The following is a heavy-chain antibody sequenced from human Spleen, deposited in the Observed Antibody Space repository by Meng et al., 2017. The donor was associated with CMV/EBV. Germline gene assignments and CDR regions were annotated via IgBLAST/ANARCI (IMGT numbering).Heavy chain of an antibody. Sequence: GGSLRLSCAASAFKFEDYVMHWVRQPPGKGLECVALISAIDDSTYYADSVKGRFTISRDNSKNMVSLEMHSLRSEDTAIYYCAKTLNGYGGQDYWGQGTLVTVSS. D-gene: IGHD5-12*01. CDR1: AFKFEDYV. CDR2: ISAIDDST. J-gene: IGHJ4*02. V-gene: IGHV3-23*01. CDR3: AKTLNGYGGQDY.